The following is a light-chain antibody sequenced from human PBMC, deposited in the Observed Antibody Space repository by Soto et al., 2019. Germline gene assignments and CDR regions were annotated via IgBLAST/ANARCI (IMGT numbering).Light chain of an antibody. V-gene: IGKV1-33*01. Sequence: IQMTQSPSSLSASVGDRVTISCQASQHISEYLNWYQYKPGKAPKLLITDASNLKTGVPSRFSGSGSGTEYTFTINSLQPEDIATYYCQQYENFPLTFGGGTKVELK. CDR1: QHISEY. CDR2: DAS. J-gene: IGKJ4*01. CDR3: QQYENFPLT.